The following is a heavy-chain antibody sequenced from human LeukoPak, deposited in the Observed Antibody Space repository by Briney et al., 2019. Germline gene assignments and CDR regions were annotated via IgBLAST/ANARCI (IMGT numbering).Heavy chain of an antibody. Sequence: ASVKVSCKASGYTFTSYDINWVRQATGQGLEWMGWMSPNSGNTGYAQKFQGRVTMTRNTSISTAYMELSSLRSEDTAVYYCARGRGYSGYDSNFDYWGQGTLVTVSS. D-gene: IGHD5-12*01. CDR2: MSPNSGNT. J-gene: IGHJ4*02. CDR3: ARGRGYSGYDSNFDY. CDR1: GYTFTSYD. V-gene: IGHV1-8*01.